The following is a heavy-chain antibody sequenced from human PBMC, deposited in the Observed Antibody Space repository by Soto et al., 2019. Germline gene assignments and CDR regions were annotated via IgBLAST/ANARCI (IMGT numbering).Heavy chain of an antibody. V-gene: IGHV1-18*01. J-gene: IGHJ6*02. CDR3: AATGGNYFGLDV. CDR1: DNTFTHYG. Sequence: ASVKVSCKSSDNTFTHYGINWVRQAPGQGLEWMGWISGYNGNTKYAQKFQDRVTMTADTSTRTAFMEVRSRTSDDTGVYFCAATGGNYFGLDVWGQGTTVTVSS. CDR2: ISGYNGNT. D-gene: IGHD2-8*02.